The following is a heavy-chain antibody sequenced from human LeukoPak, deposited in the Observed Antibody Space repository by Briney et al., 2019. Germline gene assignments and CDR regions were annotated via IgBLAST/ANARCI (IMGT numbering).Heavy chain of an antibody. CDR3: VVDLSGSADY. J-gene: IGHJ4*02. V-gene: IGHV3-74*01. CDR2: TNEHGTII. Sequence: GESLRLSCAASGFSFSNYWFHWVRHAPGEGLVWVSRTNEHGTIINYADSVKGRFTISRDNAKNTLYLQMNRLRTEDSALYYCVVDLSGSADYWGQGTLVTVSS. D-gene: IGHD3-10*01. CDR1: GFSFSNYW.